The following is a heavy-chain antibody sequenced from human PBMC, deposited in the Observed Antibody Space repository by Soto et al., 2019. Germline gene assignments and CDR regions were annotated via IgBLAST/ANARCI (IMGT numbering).Heavy chain of an antibody. J-gene: IGHJ4*02. CDR2: ISAYNGNT. V-gene: IGHV1-18*01. CDR3: ARFMTYYYDSSGYYASD. Sequence: QVQLVQSGAEVKKPGASVKVSCKASGYTFTSCGISWVRQAPGQGLEWMGWISAYNGNTNYAQKLQGRVTMTTDTSTSTAYMELRSLRSDDTAVYYCARFMTYYYDSSGYYASDWGQGTLVTVSS. D-gene: IGHD3-22*01. CDR1: GYTFTSCG.